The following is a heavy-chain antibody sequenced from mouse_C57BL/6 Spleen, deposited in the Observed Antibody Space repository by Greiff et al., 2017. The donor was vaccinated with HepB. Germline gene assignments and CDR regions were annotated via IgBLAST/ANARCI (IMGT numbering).Heavy chain of an antibody. D-gene: IGHD2-4*01. Sequence: EVKVEESGGGLVQPGGSMKLSCVASGFTFSNYWMNWVRQSPEKGLEWVAQIRLKSDNYATHYAESVKGRFTISRDDSKSSVYLQMNNLRAEDTGIYYCTESRDYDAYWGQGTLVTVSA. J-gene: IGHJ3*01. CDR2: IRLKSDNYAT. V-gene: IGHV6-3*01. CDR3: TESRDYDAY. CDR1: GFTFSNYW.